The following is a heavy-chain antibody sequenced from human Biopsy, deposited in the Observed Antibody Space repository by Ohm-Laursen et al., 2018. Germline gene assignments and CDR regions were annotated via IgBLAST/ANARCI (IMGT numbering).Heavy chain of an antibody. CDR1: GFIFDDYA. V-gene: IGHV3-9*01. CDR3: TRAEAGSGSLLYFDY. D-gene: IGHD3-10*01. Sequence: SLRLSCTASGFIFDDYAMHWVRQAPGKGLEWVSGISWDSGRIDYADSAKGRFTISRDNAKNTVFLQMNSLRAEDTAVYYCTRAEAGSGSLLYFDYWGQGTLVTVSS. J-gene: IGHJ4*02. CDR2: ISWDSGRI.